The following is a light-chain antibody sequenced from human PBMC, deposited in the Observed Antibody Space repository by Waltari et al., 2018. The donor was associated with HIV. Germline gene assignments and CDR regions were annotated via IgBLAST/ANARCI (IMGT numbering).Light chain of an antibody. V-gene: IGLV1-44*01. CDR3: AAWDDSLNGHYV. Sequence: QSVLTQPPSASGTPGQRVTISCSGSSSNIGSNTVNWYQQPPGTAPKRLIYSNNQRPSGVPDRFSGSKSGTSASLAISGLQSEDEADYYCAAWDDSLNGHYVFGTGTKVTVL. CDR2: SNN. CDR1: SSNIGSNT. J-gene: IGLJ1*01.